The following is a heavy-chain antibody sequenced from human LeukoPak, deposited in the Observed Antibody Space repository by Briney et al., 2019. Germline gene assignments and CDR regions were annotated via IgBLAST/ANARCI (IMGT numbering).Heavy chain of an antibody. CDR2: IYHSGST. D-gene: IGHD6-6*01. CDR3: ARLGGYSSSSLDY. V-gene: IGHV4-38-2*01. Sequence: SSETLSLTCAVSGYSISSGYYWGWIRQPPGKGLEWIGSIYHSGSTYYNPSLKSRVTISVDTSKNQFSLKLGSVTTADTAVYYCARLGGYSSSSLDYWGQGTLVTVSS. CDR1: GYSISSGYY. J-gene: IGHJ4*02.